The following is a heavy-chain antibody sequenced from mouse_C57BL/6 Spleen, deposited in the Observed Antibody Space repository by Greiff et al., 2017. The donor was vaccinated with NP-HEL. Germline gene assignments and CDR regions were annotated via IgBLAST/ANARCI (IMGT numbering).Heavy chain of an antibody. CDR3: ARLGGTGAMDY. V-gene: IGHV1-54*01. D-gene: IGHD3-3*01. Sequence: QVQLQQSGAELVRPGTSVKVSCKASGYAFTNYLIEWVKQRPGQGLEWIGVINPGSGGTNYNEKFKGKATLTADKSSSTAYMQLSSLTSEDSAVYFCARLGGTGAMDYWGQGTSVTVSS. J-gene: IGHJ4*01. CDR2: INPGSGGT. CDR1: GYAFTNYL.